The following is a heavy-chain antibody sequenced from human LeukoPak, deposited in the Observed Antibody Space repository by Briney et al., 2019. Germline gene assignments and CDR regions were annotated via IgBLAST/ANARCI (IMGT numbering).Heavy chain of an antibody. J-gene: IGHJ3*02. D-gene: IGHD6-13*01. CDR2: IYYSGST. CDR1: GGSISSSSYY. V-gene: IGHV4-39*01. Sequence: SETLSLTCTVSGGSISSSSYYWGWIRQPPGKGLEWIGTIYYSGSTYYNPSLSSRVTISVDTSKSQVSLKLSSMTAADTAVFYCARASRETGVAFDIWGLGTMVTVSS. CDR3: ARASRETGVAFDI.